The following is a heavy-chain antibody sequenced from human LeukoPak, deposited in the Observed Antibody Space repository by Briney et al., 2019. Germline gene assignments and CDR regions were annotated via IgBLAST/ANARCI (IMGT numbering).Heavy chain of an antibody. CDR3: ARHIVAGWYFDL. CDR2: IYYSGST. CDR1: GGSISSYY. Sequence: PSETLSLTCTVSGGSISSYYWSWIRQPPGKGLEWIGYIYYSGSTNYNPSLKSRVTISADTSKNQFSLKLSSVTAADTAVYYCARHIVAGWYFDLWGRGTLVTVSS. D-gene: IGHD2-21*01. V-gene: IGHV4-59*01. J-gene: IGHJ2*01.